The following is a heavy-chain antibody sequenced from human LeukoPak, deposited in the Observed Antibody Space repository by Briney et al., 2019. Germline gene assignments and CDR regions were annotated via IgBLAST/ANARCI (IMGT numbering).Heavy chain of an antibody. CDR2: ISSRGTPI. CDR3: VREKTACGGDCYDP. CDR1: GFTFSSYE. J-gene: IGHJ5*02. Sequence: QPGGSLRLSCAATGFTFSSYEMNWVRQAPGKGLEWVSYISSRGTPIHYADSVKGRFTISRDNAKSSLFVQMNGLRAEDTAVYYCVREKTACGGDCYDPWGQGTLVTVSS. V-gene: IGHV3-48*03. D-gene: IGHD2-21*02.